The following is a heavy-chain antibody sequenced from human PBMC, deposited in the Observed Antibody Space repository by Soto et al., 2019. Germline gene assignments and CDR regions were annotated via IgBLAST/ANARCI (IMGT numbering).Heavy chain of an antibody. D-gene: IGHD3-22*01. CDR3: ARTYDSNGYANEFDS. J-gene: IGHJ4*02. Sequence: QVVLQESGPGLVKPSETLSLTCSVSGRSITSYYWSWVRQPPGKGLEWIGYIYDNGITSQNPSLKSRLTMSADTSQNQFSLKLTSVTGADTAVYYCARTYDSNGYANEFDSWGQGILVTVTS. CDR1: GRSITSYY. V-gene: IGHV4-59*12. CDR2: IYDNGIT.